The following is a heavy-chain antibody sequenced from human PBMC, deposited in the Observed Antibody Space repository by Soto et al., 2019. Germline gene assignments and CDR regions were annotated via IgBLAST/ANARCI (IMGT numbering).Heavy chain of an antibody. CDR1: GYSFTSYW. CDR3: TTDFTAAALY. J-gene: IGHJ4*02. Sequence: GDSLKISCKGSGYSFTSYWIGWVRQMPGKGLEWMGIIYPGDSDTRYSPSFQGQVTISADKSISTAYLQWSSLKASDTAVYYCTTDFTAAALYWGQGTLVTVSS. CDR2: IYPGDSDT. D-gene: IGHD6-13*01. V-gene: IGHV5-51*01.